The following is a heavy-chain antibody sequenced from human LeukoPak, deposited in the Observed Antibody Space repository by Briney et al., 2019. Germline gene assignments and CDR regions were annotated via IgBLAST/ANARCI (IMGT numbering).Heavy chain of an antibody. CDR2: ISSSSSYI. CDR1: GFTFSSYS. J-gene: IGHJ4*02. V-gene: IGHV3-21*01. CDR3: PREPPPSYSSSWYFDY. Sequence: GGSLRLSCAASGFTFSSYSMNWVRQAPGKGLEWVSSISSSSSYIYYADSVKGRFTISRDNAKNSLYLQMNSLRAEDTAVYYCPREPPPSYSSSWYFDYWGQGPLVTVSS. D-gene: IGHD6-13*01.